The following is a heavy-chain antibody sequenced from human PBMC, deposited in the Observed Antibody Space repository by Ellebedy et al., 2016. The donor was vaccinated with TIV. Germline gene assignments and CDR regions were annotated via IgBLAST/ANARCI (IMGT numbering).Heavy chain of an antibody. D-gene: IGHD1-26*01. CDR3: ARGRRPYGSYFDY. CDR1: GGSFSGYY. J-gene: IGHJ4*02. Sequence: SETLSLXXTVSGGSFSGYYWSWIRQPPGKGLEWIGEINHSGSTNYNPSLKSRVTISVDTSKNQFSLKLSSVTAADTAVYYCARGRRPYGSYFDYWGQGTLVTVSS. V-gene: IGHV4-34*01. CDR2: INHSGST.